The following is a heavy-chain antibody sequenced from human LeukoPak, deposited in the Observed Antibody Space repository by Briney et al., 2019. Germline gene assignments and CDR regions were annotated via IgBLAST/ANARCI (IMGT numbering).Heavy chain of an antibody. CDR3: ARPNIVVVPGGFDY. V-gene: IGHV3-30-3*01. Sequence: AGGSLRLSCAASGFTFSSYAMHWVRQAPGKGLEWVAVISYDGSNKYYADSVKGRFTISRDNSKNTLYLQMNSLRAEDTAVYYCARPNIVVVPGGFDYWGQGTLVTVSS. CDR2: ISYDGSNK. CDR1: GFTFSSYA. J-gene: IGHJ4*02. D-gene: IGHD2-21*01.